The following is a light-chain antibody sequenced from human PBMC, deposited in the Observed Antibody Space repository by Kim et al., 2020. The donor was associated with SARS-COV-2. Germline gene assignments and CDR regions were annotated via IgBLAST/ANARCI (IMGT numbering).Light chain of an antibody. CDR2: GAS. V-gene: IGKV3-15*01. Sequence: EIVMTQSPATLSVSPGERATLSCRASQSVSSNLAWNQQKPGQAPRLLMYGASTRATGVPARFSGSGSGTEFTLTISSLQSEDFAVYYCQQYNNWLRTFGPGTKVDIK. CDR1: QSVSSN. J-gene: IGKJ3*01. CDR3: QQYNNWLRT.